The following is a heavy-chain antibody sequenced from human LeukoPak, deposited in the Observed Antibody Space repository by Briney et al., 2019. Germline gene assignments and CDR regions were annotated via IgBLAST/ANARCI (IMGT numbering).Heavy chain of an antibody. D-gene: IGHD4-11*01. CDR3: AKDAQSGFDYSNSLEY. Sequence: GGSLRLSCAASGFTFSHFGFHWVRQAPGKGLGGVAVIWRDGTNKNYGDSVKGRLFIHRDDSQNTVYLQLNSLRAEDTAIYYCAKDAQSGFDYSNSLEYWGQGSLVTVSS. CDR2: IWRDGTNK. J-gene: IGHJ4*02. CDR1: GFTFSHFG. V-gene: IGHV3-33*06.